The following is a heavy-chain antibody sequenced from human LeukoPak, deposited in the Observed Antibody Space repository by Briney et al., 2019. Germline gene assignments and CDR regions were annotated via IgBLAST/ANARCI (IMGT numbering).Heavy chain of an antibody. J-gene: IGHJ4*02. D-gene: IGHD3-10*01. CDR1: GFPFGSYG. CDR2: LSYDGSNE. Sequence: GGSLILSCAASGFPFGSYGMHWVRQAPGKGLEWVAVLSYDGSNEYYADSVKGPITIYRDNSKNTLYLQMNSLRVEDTAVYYCAGSWFYRDYFEYWGQGTLVTVSS. CDR3: AGSWFYRDYFEY. V-gene: IGHV3-30*03.